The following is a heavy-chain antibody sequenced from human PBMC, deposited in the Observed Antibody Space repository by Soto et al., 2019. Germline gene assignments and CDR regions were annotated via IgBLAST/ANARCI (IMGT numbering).Heavy chain of an antibody. CDR2: ISAYNGNT. CDR3: ARDPILYGDYAPVDY. V-gene: IGHV1-18*01. D-gene: IGHD4-17*01. Sequence: ASVKVSGKASGYTFTSYGISWVRQAPGQGLEWMGWISAYNGNTNYAQKLQGRVTMTTDTSTSTAYMELRSLRSDDTAVYYCARDPILYGDYAPVDYWGQGTLVTVSS. CDR1: GYTFTSYG. J-gene: IGHJ4*02.